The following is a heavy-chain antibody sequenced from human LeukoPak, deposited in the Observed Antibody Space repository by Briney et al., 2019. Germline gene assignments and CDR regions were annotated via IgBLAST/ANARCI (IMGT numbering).Heavy chain of an antibody. J-gene: IGHJ3*02. Sequence: GGSLRLSCAASGFTFSSYVMSWVRQAPGKGLEWVSAISGGGGRTYYADSVKGRFTISRDNSKNTLYLQMNSLRAEDTAVYYCAKGTGYCDSSGYDPFDIWGQGTMVTVSS. CDR3: AKGTGYCDSSGYDPFDI. CDR2: ISGGGGRT. V-gene: IGHV3-23*01. CDR1: GFTFSSYV. D-gene: IGHD3-22*01.